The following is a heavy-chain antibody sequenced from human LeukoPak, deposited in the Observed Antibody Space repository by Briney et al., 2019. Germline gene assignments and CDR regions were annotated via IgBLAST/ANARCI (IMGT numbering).Heavy chain of an antibody. V-gene: IGHV3-30*03. CDR1: GFTFSSYG. J-gene: IGHJ4*02. CDR2: ISYDGSNK. CDR3: DLVLMSGFDY. Sequence: GGSLRLSCAASGFTFSSYGMHWVRQAPGKGLEWVAVISYDGSNKYYADSVKGRFTISRDNSKNTLYLQMNSLRAEGTAVCAKDLVLMSGFDYWGQGTLVTVSS. D-gene: IGHD5-12*01.